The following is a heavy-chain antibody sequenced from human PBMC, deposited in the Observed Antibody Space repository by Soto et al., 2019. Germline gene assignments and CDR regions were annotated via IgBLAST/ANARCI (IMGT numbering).Heavy chain of an antibody. V-gene: IGHV4-59*08. CDR3: ARTTGGPFDY. D-gene: IGHD1-1*01. CDR2: IYYSGST. Sequence: SETLSLTCTVSGGSISSYYWSWIRQPPGKGLEWIGYIYYSGSTNYSPSLKSRVTISVDTSKNQFSLKLSSVTAADTAVYYCARTTGGPFDYWGQGTLVTVSS. CDR1: GGSISSYY. J-gene: IGHJ4*02.